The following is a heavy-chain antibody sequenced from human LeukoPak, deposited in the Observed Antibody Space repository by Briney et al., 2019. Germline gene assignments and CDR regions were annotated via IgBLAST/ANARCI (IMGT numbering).Heavy chain of an antibody. J-gene: IGHJ3*02. V-gene: IGHV1-69*04. CDR2: IIPILGIA. CDR3: ASSGYDSSGCCAFDI. CDR1: GGTFSRYA. D-gene: IGHD3-22*01. Sequence: SVKVSCKASGGTFSRYAISWVRQAPGQGLEWMGRIIPILGIANYAQKFQSRVTITADKSTSTAYMELSSLRSEDTAVYYCASSGYDSSGCCAFDIWGQGTMVTVSS.